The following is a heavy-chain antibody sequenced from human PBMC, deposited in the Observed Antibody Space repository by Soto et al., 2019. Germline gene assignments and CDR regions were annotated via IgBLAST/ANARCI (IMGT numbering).Heavy chain of an antibody. CDR3: ARAGDTAMVDEGYFDY. J-gene: IGHJ4*03. D-gene: IGHD5-18*01. Sequence: SETPSLTCTVSGGSLSSYYWNWIRQSPGKGQENLGYIYYSDSTNYNPSFKSRITISVDTSRTQFSLTSSPMTAADTAVYYCARAGDTAMVDEGYFDYWGQGTLVTVSS. CDR1: GGSLSSYY. V-gene: IGHV4-59*08. CDR2: IYYSDST.